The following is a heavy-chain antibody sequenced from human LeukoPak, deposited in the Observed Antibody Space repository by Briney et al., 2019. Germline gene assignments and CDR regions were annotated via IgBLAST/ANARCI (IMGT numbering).Heavy chain of an antibody. J-gene: IGHJ3*02. D-gene: IGHD5-12*01. CDR2: IYYSGST. CDR1: GGSISSGGYY. Sequence: SQTLSLTCTVSGGSISSGGYYWSWIRQHPGKGLEWIGYIYYSGSTYYNPSLKSRVTISVDTSKNQFSLKLSSVTAADTAVYYCARPATTNGAFDIWGQGTMVTVSS. V-gene: IGHV4-31*03. CDR3: ARPATTNGAFDI.